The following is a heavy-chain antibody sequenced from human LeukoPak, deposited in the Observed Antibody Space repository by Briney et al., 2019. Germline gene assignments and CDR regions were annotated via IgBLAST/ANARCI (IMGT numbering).Heavy chain of an antibody. CDR1: GYTFTGYY. J-gene: IGHJ4*02. V-gene: IGHV1-2*02. D-gene: IGHD2-21*02. Sequence: ASVNVSCKASGYTFTGYYMHWVRQAPGQGLEWMGWINPNSGGTNYAQKFQGRVTMTRDTSISTAYMELSRLRSDDTAVYYCVAYCGGDCFVYFDYWGQGTLVTVSS. CDR2: INPNSGGT. CDR3: VAYCGGDCFVYFDY.